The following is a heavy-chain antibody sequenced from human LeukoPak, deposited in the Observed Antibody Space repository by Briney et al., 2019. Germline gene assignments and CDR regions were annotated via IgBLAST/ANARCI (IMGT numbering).Heavy chain of an antibody. CDR1: GGSIFGFY. J-gene: IGHJ4*02. CDR3: ARGRHYDVSGFNPTYYFDS. D-gene: IGHD3-3*01. CDR2: IYNTLDV. V-gene: IGHV4-59*01. Sequence: PSETLSLTCSVSGGSIFGFYWTWIRQSPGGDLEYRGNIYNTLDVNYNPSLKSRVTISIDMSRSQFALRLNSVTAADTAIYYCARGRHYDVSGFNPTYYFDSWGQGALVTVSS.